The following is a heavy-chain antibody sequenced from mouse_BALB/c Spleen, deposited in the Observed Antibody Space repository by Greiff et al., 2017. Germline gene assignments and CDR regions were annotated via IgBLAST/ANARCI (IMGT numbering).Heavy chain of an antibody. CDR3: ARFDYGYDEGFAY. Sequence: EVMLVESGPGLVKPSQSLSLTCTVTGYSITSDYAWNWIRQFPGNKLEWMGYISYSGSTSYNPSLKSRISITRDTSKNQFFLQLNSVTTEDTATYYCARFDYGYDEGFAYWGQGTLVTVSA. CDR2: ISYSGST. D-gene: IGHD2-2*01. J-gene: IGHJ3*01. CDR1: GYSITSDYA. V-gene: IGHV3-2*02.